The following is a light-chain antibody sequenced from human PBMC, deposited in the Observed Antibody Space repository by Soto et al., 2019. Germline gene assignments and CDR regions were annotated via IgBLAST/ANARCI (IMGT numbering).Light chain of an antibody. V-gene: IGKV3-20*01. CDR2: GAS. CDR3: QQYGSSPGT. J-gene: IGKJ1*01. Sequence: EIVLTQSPGTLSLSPGERATLPCRASQSVSSNYVAWFQQKPGQAPRLLIYGASSRATGIPDRFSGSGSGTDFTLTISRLEPEDFAVYYCQQYGSSPGTFGQGTKVDIK. CDR1: QSVSSNY.